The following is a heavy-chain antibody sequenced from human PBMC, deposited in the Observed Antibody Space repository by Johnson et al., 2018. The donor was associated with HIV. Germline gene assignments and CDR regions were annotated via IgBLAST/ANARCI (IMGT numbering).Heavy chain of an antibody. D-gene: IGHD3-10*01. V-gene: IGHV3-30-3*01. J-gene: IGHJ3*02. CDR2: ISYDGSNK. CDR3: ARVLWFGELFSRAFDI. CDR1: GFTFSSYA. Sequence: QVQLVESGGGVVQPGRSLRLSCAASGFTFSSYAMHWVRQAPGKGLEWVAVISYDGSNKYYAASVKGRFTISRDNSKNTLYLQMNSLRAEDTAVYYCARVLWFGELFSRAFDIWGQGTMVTVSS.